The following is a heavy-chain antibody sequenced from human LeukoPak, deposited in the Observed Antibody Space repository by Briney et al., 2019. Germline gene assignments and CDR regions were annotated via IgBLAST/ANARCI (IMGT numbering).Heavy chain of an antibody. CDR3: ARDHPPHYDFWSGYYIAFDI. CDR2: INTNTGNP. V-gene: IGHV7-4-1*02. CDR1: GYTFTSYA. J-gene: IGHJ3*02. D-gene: IGHD3-3*01. Sequence: ASVKVSCKASGYTFTSYAMNWVRQAPGQGLEWMGWINTNTGNPTYAQGFTGRFVFSLDTSVSTAYLQISSLQAEDTAVYYCARDHPPHYDFWSGYYIAFDIWGQGTMVTVSS.